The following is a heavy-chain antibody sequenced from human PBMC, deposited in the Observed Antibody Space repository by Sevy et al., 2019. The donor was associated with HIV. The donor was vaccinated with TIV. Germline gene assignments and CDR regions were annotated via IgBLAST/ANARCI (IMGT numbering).Heavy chain of an antibody. V-gene: IGHV1-18*01. Sequence: ASVNVSCKASGYTFTSYGISWVRQAPGQGLEWMGWISAYNGNTNYAQKLQGRVTMTTDTSTSTAYMELRSLRSDDTAVYYCARDGYYYDSSGYGSAFDIWGQGTMVTVSS. D-gene: IGHD3-22*01. J-gene: IGHJ3*02. CDR3: ARDGYYYDSSGYGSAFDI. CDR1: GYTFTSYG. CDR2: ISAYNGNT.